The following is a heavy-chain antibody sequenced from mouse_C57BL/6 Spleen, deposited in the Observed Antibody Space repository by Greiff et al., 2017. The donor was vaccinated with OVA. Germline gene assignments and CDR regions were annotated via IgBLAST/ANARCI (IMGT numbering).Heavy chain of an antibody. V-gene: IGHV1-82*01. Sequence: VKLQESGPELVKPGASVKISCKASGYAFSSSWMNWVKQRPGKGLEWIGRIYPGDGDTNYNGKFKGKATLTADKSSSTAYMQLSSLTSEDSAVYFCARWGYYGSTLYYAMDYWGQGTSVTVSS. D-gene: IGHD1-1*01. CDR2: IYPGDGDT. J-gene: IGHJ4*01. CDR1: GYAFSSSW. CDR3: ARWGYYGSTLYYAMDY.